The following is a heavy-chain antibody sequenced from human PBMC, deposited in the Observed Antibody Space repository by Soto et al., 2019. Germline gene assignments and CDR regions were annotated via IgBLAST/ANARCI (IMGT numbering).Heavy chain of an antibody. J-gene: IGHJ6*03. Sequence: SETLSLTCTVSGGSISSYYWSWFRQPPGKGLEWIGYIYYSGSTNYNPSLKSRVTISVDTSKNQFSLKLSSVTAADTAVYYCARHGGLNIVVVPAAIPPYYYYYMDVWGKGTTVTVSS. D-gene: IGHD2-2*01. CDR1: GGSISSYY. CDR2: IYYSGST. V-gene: IGHV4-59*08. CDR3: ARHGGLNIVVVPAAIPPYYYYYMDV.